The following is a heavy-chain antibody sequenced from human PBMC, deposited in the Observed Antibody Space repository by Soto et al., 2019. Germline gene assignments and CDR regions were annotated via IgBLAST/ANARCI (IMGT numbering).Heavy chain of an antibody. J-gene: IGHJ4*02. Sequence: EVQLVQSGAEVKKPGESLKISCKGSGYSFTSYWIGWVRQMPGKGLEWMGIIYPGDSDTRYSPSFQGQVTISADKSISTAYLQWSSLKASDTAMYYCARHPRYCSGGSCRMDEYYFDYWGQGTLVTVSS. CDR2: IYPGDSDT. CDR1: GYSFTSYW. V-gene: IGHV5-51*01. D-gene: IGHD2-15*01. CDR3: ARHPRYCSGGSCRMDEYYFDY.